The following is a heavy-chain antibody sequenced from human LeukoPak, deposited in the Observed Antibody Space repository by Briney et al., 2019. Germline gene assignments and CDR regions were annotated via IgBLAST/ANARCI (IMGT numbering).Heavy chain of an antibody. D-gene: IGHD4-17*01. CDR2: IYFSGST. CDR1: GGSISSSGYY. J-gene: IGHJ4*02. V-gene: IGHV4-39*01. CDR3: APFPHDYGDIDY. Sequence: SETLSLTCTVSGGSISSSGYYWGWIRQPPGKGLEWIGSIYFSGSTYYNPSLRSRVTISVATSKNQSSLKVSSVPAADTAVYYCAPFPHDYGDIDYWGQGALVTVSS.